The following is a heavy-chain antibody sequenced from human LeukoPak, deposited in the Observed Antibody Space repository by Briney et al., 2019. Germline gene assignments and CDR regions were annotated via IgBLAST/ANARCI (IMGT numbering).Heavy chain of an antibody. Sequence: GKSLRLSCAASGFTFSSYGMHWVRQAPGKGLEWVAFIRYDGSNKYYADSVKGRFTISRDNSKNTLYLQMNSLRAEDTAVYYCAKDIVVVPAATPDMDVWGKGTTVTVSS. CDR3: AKDIVVVPAATPDMDV. V-gene: IGHV3-30*02. CDR1: GFTFSSYG. CDR2: IRYDGSNK. D-gene: IGHD2-2*01. J-gene: IGHJ6*03.